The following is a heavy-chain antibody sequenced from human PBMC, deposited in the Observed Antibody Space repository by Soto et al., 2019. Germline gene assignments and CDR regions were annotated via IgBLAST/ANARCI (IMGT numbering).Heavy chain of an antibody. V-gene: IGHV1-3*01. D-gene: IGHD6-13*01. CDR2: INAGNGNT. CDR1: GYTFTSYA. J-gene: IGHJ5*02. Sequence: ASVKVSCKASGYTFTSYAMHWVRQAPGQRLEWMGWINAGNGNTKYSQKFQGRVTITRDTSAGTAYMELSSLRSEDTAVYYCARDPSIAAAGPKLYNWFDPWGQGTLVTVSS. CDR3: ARDPSIAAAGPKLYNWFDP.